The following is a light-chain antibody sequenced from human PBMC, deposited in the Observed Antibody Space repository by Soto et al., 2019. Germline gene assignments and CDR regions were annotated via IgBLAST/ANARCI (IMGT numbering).Light chain of an antibody. Sequence: QSVLTQPPSVSAAPGQTVTMSCSGSSSNIGEYYVSWHQQLPGTAPKLLIYENDKRPSGIPDRFSGSKSGTSATLDITGLQTGDEADYYCGTWDSSLTTVVFGTGTKLTVL. V-gene: IGLV1-51*02. CDR3: GTWDSSLTTVV. CDR2: END. CDR1: SSNIGEYY. J-gene: IGLJ1*01.